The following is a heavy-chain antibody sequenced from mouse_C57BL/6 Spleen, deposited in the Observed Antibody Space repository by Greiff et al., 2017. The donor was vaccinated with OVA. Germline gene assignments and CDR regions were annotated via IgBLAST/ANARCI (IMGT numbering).Heavy chain of an antibody. CDR3: ARLSDYYGSSYYFDV. CDR1: GYSITSDY. J-gene: IGHJ1*03. CDR2: ISYSGST. Sequence: EVKLVESGPGLAKPSQTLSLTCSVTGYSITSDYWNWIRKFPGNKLEYMGYISYSGSTYYNPSLKSRISITRDTSKNQYYLQLNSVTTEDTATYYCARLSDYYGSSYYFDVWGTGTTGTVSS. D-gene: IGHD1-1*01. V-gene: IGHV3-8*01.